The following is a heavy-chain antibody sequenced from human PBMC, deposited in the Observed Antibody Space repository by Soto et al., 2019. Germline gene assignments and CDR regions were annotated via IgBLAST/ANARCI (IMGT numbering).Heavy chain of an antibody. Sequence: QVQLVQSGAEVKKPGSSVKVSCKASGGTFSNYALTWVRQAPGQGLEWMGVIIPLSGTPNYAQKIQGRVTITADKSTTTAYMELSSLRSEDTAVYYCARGIQLWSWGQGTLVTVSS. CDR1: GGTFSNYA. CDR3: ARGIQLWS. D-gene: IGHD5-18*01. CDR2: IIPLSGTP. J-gene: IGHJ5*02. V-gene: IGHV1-69*06.